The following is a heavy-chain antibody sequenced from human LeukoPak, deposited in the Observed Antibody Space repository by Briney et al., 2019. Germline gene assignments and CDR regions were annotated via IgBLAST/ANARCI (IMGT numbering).Heavy chain of an antibody. Sequence: ASVKVSCKASGYTFTSYYMHWVRQAPGQGLEWMGIINPSGGSTSYAQKFQGRVTMTRDMSTSTVYMELSSLRSEDTAVYYCARESSRRVPATTAFEYWGQGTLVTVSS. V-gene: IGHV1-46*01. CDR2: INPSGGST. CDR1: GYTFTSYY. CDR3: ARESSRRVPATTAFEY. J-gene: IGHJ4*02. D-gene: IGHD5-18*01.